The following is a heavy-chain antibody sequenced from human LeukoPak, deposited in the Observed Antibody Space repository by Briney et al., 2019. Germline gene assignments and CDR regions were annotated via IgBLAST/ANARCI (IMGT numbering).Heavy chain of an antibody. CDR3: ARVQGGRWFDP. CDR1: GGSISSYY. Sequence: SETLSLTCTVSGGSISSYYWSWIRQPPGKGLEWIGYIYYSGSTNYNPSLKSRVTISVDTSKNQFSLKLSSVTAADTAVYYCARVQGGRWFDPWGQGTLVTVSS. D-gene: IGHD3-16*01. V-gene: IGHV4-59*08. J-gene: IGHJ5*02. CDR2: IYYSGST.